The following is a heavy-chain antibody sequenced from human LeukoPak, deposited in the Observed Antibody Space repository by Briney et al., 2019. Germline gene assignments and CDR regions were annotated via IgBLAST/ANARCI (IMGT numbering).Heavy chain of an antibody. V-gene: IGHV4-34*01. CDR1: GGSFSGYY. J-gene: IGHJ4*02. Sequence: SETLSLTYAVYGGSFSGYYWSWIRQPPGKGLEWIGEINHSGSTNYNPSLKSRVTISVDTSKNQFSLKLSSVTAADTAVYYCARLLLRFLGQAPGDYWGQGTLVTVSS. D-gene: IGHD3-3*01. CDR2: INHSGST. CDR3: ARLLLRFLGQAPGDY.